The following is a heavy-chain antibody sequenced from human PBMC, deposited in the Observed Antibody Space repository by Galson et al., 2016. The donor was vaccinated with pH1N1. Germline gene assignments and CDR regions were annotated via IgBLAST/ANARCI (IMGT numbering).Heavy chain of an antibody. CDR2: IYYSGST. Sequence: ETLSLTCTVSGGSISSSSYYWGWIRQPPGKGLEWIGSIYYSGSTYYNPSLKSRVTISVDTSRNQFSLKLSSVTAADTAVYYCASLLWFGELGGYFQHWGQGTLVTVSS. V-gene: IGHV4-39*01. CDR1: GGSISSSSYY. J-gene: IGHJ1*01. CDR3: ASLLWFGELGGYFQH. D-gene: IGHD3-10*01.